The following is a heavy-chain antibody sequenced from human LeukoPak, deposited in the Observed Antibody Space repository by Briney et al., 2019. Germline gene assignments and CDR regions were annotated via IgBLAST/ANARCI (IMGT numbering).Heavy chain of an antibody. V-gene: IGHV4-59*11. D-gene: IGHD6-13*01. CDR2: IFNSGST. CDR1: GGSINSHY. CDR3: ASRPAGTTWYGVFDY. J-gene: IGHJ4*02. Sequence: SETLSLTCSVSGGSINSHYWSWIRQPPGKRLEWIGYIFNSGSTNYNPSLRSRVTMSVDTSSDQFFLRLSSVTAADTAIYYCASRPAGTTWYGVFDYWSQGTLVTVSS.